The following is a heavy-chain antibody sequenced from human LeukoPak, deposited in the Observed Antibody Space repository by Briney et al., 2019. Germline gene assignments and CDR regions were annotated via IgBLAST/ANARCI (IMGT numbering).Heavy chain of an antibody. CDR1: GFTFSTYA. Sequence: GGSLRLSCAASGFTFSTYALSWVRQAPGKGLEWVSSISSSSSYIYYADSVKGRFTISRDNAKNSLYLQMNSLRAEDTAVYYCASFPSYYNSSGRHKDYWGQGTLVTVSS. D-gene: IGHD3-22*01. J-gene: IGHJ4*02. CDR3: ASFPSYYNSSGRHKDY. V-gene: IGHV3-21*01. CDR2: ISSSSSYI.